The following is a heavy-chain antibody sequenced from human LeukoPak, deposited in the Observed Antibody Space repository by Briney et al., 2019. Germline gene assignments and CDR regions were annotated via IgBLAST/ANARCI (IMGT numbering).Heavy chain of an antibody. D-gene: IGHD3-9*01. V-gene: IGHV4-4*07. CDR2: IYTSGST. CDR3: ARQGSGYDILTGYSWANWYYFDY. CDR1: GGSISSYY. Sequence: SETLSLTCTVSGGSISSYYWSWIRKPAGKGLEWIGRIYTSGSTNYNPSLKSRVTMSVDTSKNQFSLKLSSVTAADTAVYYCARQGSGYDILTGYSWANWYYFDYWGQGTLVTVSS. J-gene: IGHJ4*02.